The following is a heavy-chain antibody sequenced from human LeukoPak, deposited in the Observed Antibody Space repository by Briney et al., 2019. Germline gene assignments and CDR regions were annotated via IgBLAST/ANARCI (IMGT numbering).Heavy chain of an antibody. V-gene: IGHV1-18*01. CDR1: GYTFTSYG. J-gene: IGHJ3*02. Sequence: GASVKVSCKASGYTFTSYGISWVRQSPGQGLEWMGWISAYNGNTNDAQKLQGRVTMTTDTSTSTAYMELRSLRSDDTAVYYCARDQTVRLGAIPGPLDAFDIWGQGTMVTVSS. CDR3: ARDQTVRLGAIPGPLDAFDI. D-gene: IGHD1-26*01. CDR2: ISAYNGNT.